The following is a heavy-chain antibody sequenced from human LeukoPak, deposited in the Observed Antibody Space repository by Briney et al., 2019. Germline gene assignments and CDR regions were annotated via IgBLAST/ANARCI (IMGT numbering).Heavy chain of an antibody. Sequence: GGSLRLSCAASGFTFDDYTMHWVRHAPGKGLEWVSLISWDGGSTYYADSVKGRFTISRDNSKNSLYLQMNSLRTEDTALYYCAASREMYYFDYWGQGTLVTVSS. J-gene: IGHJ4*02. CDR2: ISWDGGST. CDR1: GFTFDDYT. CDR3: AASREMYYFDY. V-gene: IGHV3-43*01. D-gene: IGHD6-6*01.